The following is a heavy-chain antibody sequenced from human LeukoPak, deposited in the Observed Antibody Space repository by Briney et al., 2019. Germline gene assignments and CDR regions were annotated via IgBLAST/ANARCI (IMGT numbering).Heavy chain of an antibody. CDR1: GGTFSSYA. CDR2: IIPIFGTA. Sequence: SVKVSCKASGGTFSSYAISWVRQAPGQGLEWMGRIIPIFGTANYAQKIQGRVTITTDESTSTAYMELSSLRSEDTAVYYCAYQMATTGYYYYYYMDVWGKGTTVTVSS. D-gene: IGHD5-24*01. J-gene: IGHJ6*03. CDR3: AYQMATTGYYYYYYMDV. V-gene: IGHV1-69*05.